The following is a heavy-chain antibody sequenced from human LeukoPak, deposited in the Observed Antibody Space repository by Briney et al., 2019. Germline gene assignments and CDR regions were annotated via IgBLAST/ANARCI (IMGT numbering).Heavy chain of an antibody. CDR1: GFTFSSYS. D-gene: IGHD4-17*01. CDR2: ISSSSSYI. Sequence: GGSLRLSCAASGFTFSSYSMNWVRQAPGKGLEWVSSISSSSSYIYYADSVKGRFTISRDNAKNSLYLQMNSLRAEDTAVYYCATYRRLTVTTKDSGVHYWGQGTLVTVSS. J-gene: IGHJ4*02. CDR3: ATYRRLTVTTKDSGVHY. V-gene: IGHV3-21*04.